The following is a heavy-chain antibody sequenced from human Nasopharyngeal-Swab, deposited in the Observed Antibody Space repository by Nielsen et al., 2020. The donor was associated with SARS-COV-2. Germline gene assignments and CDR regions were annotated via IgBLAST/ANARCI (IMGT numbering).Heavy chain of an antibody. V-gene: IGHV1-46*01. Sequence: WGRQAHGQGLEWMGIINPSGGSTSYAQKCQGRVTMNRDTSTSTVYMELSSLRSEDTAVYYCARAFRDGYNYGYWGQGTLVTVSS. J-gene: IGHJ4*02. CDR2: INPSGGST. CDR3: ARAFRDGYNYGY. D-gene: IGHD5-24*01.